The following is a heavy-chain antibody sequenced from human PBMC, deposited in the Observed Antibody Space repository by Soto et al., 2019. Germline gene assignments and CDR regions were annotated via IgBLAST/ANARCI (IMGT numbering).Heavy chain of an antibody. CDR3: YGSGSFY. CDR2: XXXXGXXT. Sequence: GGSLRLSRAASGFNFGSYGVSWVRQAPGKGLEXXSXXXXXGXXTYYADSVKGRFTIARDNSKNTLYLQMKSLRAEDTAVYYCYGSGSFYWGQGTLVTVSS. D-gene: IGHD3-10*01. J-gene: IGHJ4*02. CDR1: GFNFGSYG. V-gene: IGHV3-23*01.